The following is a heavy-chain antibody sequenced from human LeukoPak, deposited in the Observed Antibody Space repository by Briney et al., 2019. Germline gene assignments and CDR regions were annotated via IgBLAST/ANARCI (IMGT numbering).Heavy chain of an antibody. V-gene: IGHV1-69*04. J-gene: IGHJ5*02. Sequence: ASVKVSCKASGGTFSSYAISWVRQAPGQGLEWMGRIIPILGIANYAQKFQGRVTITADKSTSTAYMELSSLRSEDTAVYYCARAASTITIFGVVNWFDPWGQGTLATVSS. CDR3: ARAASTITIFGVVNWFDP. CDR2: IIPILGIA. CDR1: GGTFSSYA. D-gene: IGHD3-3*01.